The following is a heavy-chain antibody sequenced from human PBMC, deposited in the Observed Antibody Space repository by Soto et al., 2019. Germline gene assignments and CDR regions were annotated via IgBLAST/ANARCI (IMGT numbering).Heavy chain of an antibody. J-gene: IGHJ5*02. CDR2: IYYSGST. V-gene: IGHV4-59*01. CDR1: GGSMSNYY. Sequence: PSETLSLTCTVSGGSMSNYYWSWIRQPPGKGLEWIGYIYYSGSTNYNPSLKSRVTISVDTSKNQFSLKLSSVTAADTAVYYCARADYDFWSGYWRWFDPWGQGTLVTVS. D-gene: IGHD3-3*01. CDR3: ARADYDFWSGYWRWFDP.